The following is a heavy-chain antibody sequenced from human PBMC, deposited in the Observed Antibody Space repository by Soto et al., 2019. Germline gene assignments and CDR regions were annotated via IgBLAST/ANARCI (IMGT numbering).Heavy chain of an antibody. Sequence: QVQLVQSGAGVKKPGASVKVSCKAAGYTFTSNDINWVRQATGQGLEWMGWMNPNSGNTGYAQKFQGRNTSTRNTSLSTAYIELSILTSEGTAVYYCARGPGCSSPSCPYYFDYWGQGTLVTVSS. D-gene: IGHD2-2*01. V-gene: IGHV1-8*01. CDR3: ARGPGCSSPSCPYYFDY. J-gene: IGHJ4*02. CDR1: GYTFTSND. CDR2: MNPNSGNT.